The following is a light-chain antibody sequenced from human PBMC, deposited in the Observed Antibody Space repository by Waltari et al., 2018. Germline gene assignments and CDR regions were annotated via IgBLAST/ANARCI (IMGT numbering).Light chain of an antibody. CDR2: KSN. CDR3: ATWDDTLNGHWV. J-gene: IGLJ3*02. V-gene: IGLV1-44*01. Sequence: QSVLTQPPSASETPGQRVTSSCSGISPSIGSNTYNWYQQLPGTAPKLLIYKSNERPSGVPDRFAGSKSGTSASLAISGLQSEDEADYYCATWDDTLNGHWVFGGGTKLTVL. CDR1: SPSIGSNT.